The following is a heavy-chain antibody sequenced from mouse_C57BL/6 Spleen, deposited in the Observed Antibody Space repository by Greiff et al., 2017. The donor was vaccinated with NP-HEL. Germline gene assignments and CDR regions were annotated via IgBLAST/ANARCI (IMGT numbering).Heavy chain of an antibody. V-gene: IGHV1-54*01. CDR1: GYAFTNYL. Sequence: QVQLQQSGAELVRPGTSVKVSCKASGYAFTNYLIEWVKQRPGQGLEWIGVINPGSGGTNYNEKFKGKATLTADKSSSTAYMQLSSLTSEDSAVYFCAGLTSYGSSFDYWGQGTTLTVSS. CDR2: INPGSGGT. D-gene: IGHD1-1*01. CDR3: AGLTSYGSSFDY. J-gene: IGHJ2*01.